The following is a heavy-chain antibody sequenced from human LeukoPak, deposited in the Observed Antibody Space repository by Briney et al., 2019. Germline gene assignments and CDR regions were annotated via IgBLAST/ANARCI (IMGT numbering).Heavy chain of an antibody. CDR3: AKVKSSGWFWDAFDI. CDR2: ISYDGNTK. Sequence: GGSLRLSCAASGFTFSSYGMHWVRQAPGKGLEWVAIISYDGNTKNYAGSVKGRFTISRDDSKNTLFLQVNSLRAEDTAVYYCAKVKSSGWFWDAFDIWGQGTMVTVSS. CDR1: GFTFSSYG. V-gene: IGHV3-30*18. D-gene: IGHD6-19*01. J-gene: IGHJ3*02.